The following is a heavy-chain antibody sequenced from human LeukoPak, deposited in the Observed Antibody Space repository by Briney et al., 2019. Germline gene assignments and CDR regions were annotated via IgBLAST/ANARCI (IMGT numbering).Heavy chain of an antibody. Sequence: PSETLSLTCTVSGGSISSGGYYWSWIRQHPGKGLEWIGYIYYSGSTYYNPPLKSRVTISVDTSKNQFSLKLSSVTAADTAVYYCARGDFWSGYLDYWGQGTLVTVSS. J-gene: IGHJ4*02. CDR1: GGSISSGGYY. D-gene: IGHD3-3*01. CDR2: IYYSGST. V-gene: IGHV4-31*03. CDR3: ARGDFWSGYLDY.